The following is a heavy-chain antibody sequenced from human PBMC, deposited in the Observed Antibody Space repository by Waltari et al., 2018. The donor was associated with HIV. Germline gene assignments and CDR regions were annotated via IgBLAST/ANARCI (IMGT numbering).Heavy chain of an antibody. CDR1: GFSFSSYS. V-gene: IGHV3-21*01. CDR2: ITTTSYYL. J-gene: IGHJ4*02. CDR3: VSGGWYSSSWTFDY. D-gene: IGHD6-13*01. Sequence: EVQLVESGGGPVKPGGSLRLSCAASGFSFSSYSRNGVRQAPGRGLEWVASITTTSYYLYYADSVKGRFSISRDNAKNSLYLQMNSLRVEDTAVYYCVSGGWYSSSWTFDYWGQGTLVTVSS.